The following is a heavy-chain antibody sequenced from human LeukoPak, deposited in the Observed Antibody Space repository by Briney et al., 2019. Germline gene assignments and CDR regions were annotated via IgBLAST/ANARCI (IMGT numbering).Heavy chain of an antibody. CDR1: GYTFTSYD. V-gene: IGHV1-8*01. Sequence: GASVKVSCKASGYTFTSYDINWVRQATGQGLEWMGWMNPNRGNTGYAQKFQGRVTMTRNTAISPAYLELSSLRSEDTAVYYCARGNYDFWSGYSPFDYWGQGTLVTVSS. CDR3: ARGNYDFWSGYSPFDY. CDR2: MNPNRGNT. J-gene: IGHJ4*02. D-gene: IGHD3-3*01.